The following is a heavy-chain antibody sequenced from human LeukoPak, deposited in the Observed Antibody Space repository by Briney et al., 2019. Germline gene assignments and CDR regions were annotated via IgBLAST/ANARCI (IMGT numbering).Heavy chain of an antibody. J-gene: IGHJ5*02. Sequence: SETLSLTCFVSGGSIRSYFWSWIRQSPGKGLEWLGHIYSNGSTRYNPSLKSRVTISVDTSKTQFSLSLSSVTPAHTALYFCARERRSGYYVNWFDPWGQGTLVTVSS. V-gene: IGHV4-59*01. D-gene: IGHD3-22*01. CDR1: GGSIRSYF. CDR3: ARERRSGYYVNWFDP. CDR2: IYSNGST.